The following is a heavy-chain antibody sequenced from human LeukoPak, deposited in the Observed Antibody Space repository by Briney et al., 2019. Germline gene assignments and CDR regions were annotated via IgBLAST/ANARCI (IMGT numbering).Heavy chain of an antibody. V-gene: IGHV3-21*01. J-gene: IGHJ4*02. Sequence: GGSLRLSCAASGFTFSIYAMSWVRQAPGKGLEWVSSITGSSSYIYYADSVKGRFTISRDNAKNSLYLQMNSLRAEDTAVYYCARDYYGDYYFDYWGQGTLVTVSS. CDR3: ARDYYGDYYFDY. CDR1: GFTFSIYA. CDR2: ITGSSSYI. D-gene: IGHD4-17*01.